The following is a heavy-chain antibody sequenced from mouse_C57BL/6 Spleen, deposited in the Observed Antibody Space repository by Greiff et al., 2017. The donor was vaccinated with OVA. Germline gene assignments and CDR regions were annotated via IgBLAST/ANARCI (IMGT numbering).Heavy chain of an antibody. CDR2: IDPSDSYT. V-gene: IGHV1-59*01. CDR3: ARGPPTVVARGYFDV. CDR1: GYTFTSYW. Sequence: QVQLKQSGAELVRPGTSVKLSCKASGYTFTSYWMHWVKQRPGQGLEWIGVIDPSDSYTNYNQKFKGKATLTVDTSSSTAYMQLSSLTSEDSAVYYCARGPPTVVARGYFDVWGTGTTVTVSS. D-gene: IGHD1-1*01. J-gene: IGHJ1*03.